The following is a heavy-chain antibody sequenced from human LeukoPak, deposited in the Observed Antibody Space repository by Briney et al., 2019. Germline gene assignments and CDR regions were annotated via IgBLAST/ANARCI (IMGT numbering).Heavy chain of an antibody. Sequence: GGSLRLSCAASGFTFSSYGMHWVRQAPGKGLEWVAVISYDGSNKYYADSVKGRFTISRDNSKNTLYLQMNSLRAEDTAVYYCARDVIPYYYGSGMTNWFDPWGQGTLVTVSS. D-gene: IGHD3-10*01. J-gene: IGHJ5*02. CDR1: GFTFSSYG. CDR2: ISYDGSNK. CDR3: ARDVIPYYYGSGMTNWFDP. V-gene: IGHV3-30*03.